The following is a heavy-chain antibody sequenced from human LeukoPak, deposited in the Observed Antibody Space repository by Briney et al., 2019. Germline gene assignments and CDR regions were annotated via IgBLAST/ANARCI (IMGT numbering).Heavy chain of an antibody. J-gene: IGHJ4*02. CDR2: ISGGGGNT. CDR3: AKRVVVTAKIYYFDY. CDR1: GFTFRSYA. V-gene: IGHV3-23*01. D-gene: IGHD2-21*02. Sequence: PGGSLRLSCAASGFTFRSYAINWVRQAPGKGLEWVSAISGGGGNTYYADSVKGRFTISRDNSKNTLYLQMNSLRAEDTAVYYCAKRVVVTAKIYYFDYWGQGTLVTVSS.